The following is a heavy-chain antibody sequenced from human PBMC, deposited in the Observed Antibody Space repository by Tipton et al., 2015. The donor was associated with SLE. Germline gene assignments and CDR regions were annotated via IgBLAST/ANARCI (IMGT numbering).Heavy chain of an antibody. V-gene: IGHV3-30*04. D-gene: IGHD1-26*01. Sequence: QVQLVQSGGGVVQPGRSLRLSCAASGFTFSSYAMHWVRQAPGKGLEWVAVISYDGSNKYYADSVKGRFTISRDNSKNTLYLQMNSLRAEDTAVYYCARDRYSGSYEGYFDYWGQGTLVTVSS. CDR2: ISYDGSNK. CDR3: ARDRYSGSYEGYFDY. J-gene: IGHJ4*02. CDR1: GFTFSSYA.